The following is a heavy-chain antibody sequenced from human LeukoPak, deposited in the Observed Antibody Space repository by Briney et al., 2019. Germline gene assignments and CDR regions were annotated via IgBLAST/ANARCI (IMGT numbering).Heavy chain of an antibody. Sequence: ASVKVSCKASGYTFTGCYMHWVRQAPGQGLEWMGWINPNSGGTNYAQKFQGRVTMTRDTSISTAYMELSRLRSDDTAVYYCARDQGGGIVVVPAAMSAFDIWGQGTMVTVSS. CDR3: ARDQGGGIVVVPAAMSAFDI. CDR2: INPNSGGT. V-gene: IGHV1-2*02. CDR1: GYTFTGCY. D-gene: IGHD2-2*01. J-gene: IGHJ3*02.